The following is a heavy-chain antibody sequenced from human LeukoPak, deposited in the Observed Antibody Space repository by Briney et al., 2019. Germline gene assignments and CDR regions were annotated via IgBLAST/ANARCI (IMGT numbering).Heavy chain of an antibody. J-gene: IGHJ5*02. D-gene: IGHD3-10*01. CDR3: ARARGLWFGELTFDP. Sequence: SETLSLTCTVSGGSISSGNYYYSWIRQPAGKGLEWLGRIYTSGTTDYNPSLKSRVTISVDTSKNQFYLKLSSVTAADTAVYYCARARGLWFGELTFDPWGQGTLVTVSS. CDR2: IYTSGTT. V-gene: IGHV4-61*02. CDR1: GGSISSGNYY.